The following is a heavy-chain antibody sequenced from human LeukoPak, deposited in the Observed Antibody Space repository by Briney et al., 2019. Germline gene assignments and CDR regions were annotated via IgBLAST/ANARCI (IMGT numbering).Heavy chain of an antibody. CDR2: IYYSGST. V-gene: IGHV4-30-4*08. D-gene: IGHD2-15*01. CDR3: ARTIVYYYYMDV. J-gene: IGHJ6*03. CDR1: GGSISSGDYY. Sequence: SETLSLTCTVSGGSISSGDYYWSWIRQPPGKGLEWIGYIYYSGSTYYNPSLKSRVTISVDTSKNQFSLKLSSVTAADTAVYYCARTIVYYYYMDVWGKGTTVTVSS.